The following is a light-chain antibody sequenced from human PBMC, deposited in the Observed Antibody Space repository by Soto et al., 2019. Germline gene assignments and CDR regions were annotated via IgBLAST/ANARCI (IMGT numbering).Light chain of an antibody. CDR2: GAS. CDR3: QQYNNWPWT. V-gene: IGKV3-15*01. CDR1: QYVSSN. J-gene: IGKJ1*01. Sequence: EIVMTQSPATLSVSPGERATLSCRASQYVSSNLAWYQQKPGQAPRLLIHGASTRATGIPARFSGSGSGTEFTLTISSLQSEDFAVYYCQQYNNWPWTFGQGTKVELK.